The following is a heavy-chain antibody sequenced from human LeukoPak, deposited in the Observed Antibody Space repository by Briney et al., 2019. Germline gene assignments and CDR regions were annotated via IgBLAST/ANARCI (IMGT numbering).Heavy chain of an antibody. CDR3: ARVPAAMVTEGFDY. CDR1: GYTFTGYY. D-gene: IGHD5-18*01. CDR2: INPNSGGT. Sequence: ASVKVSCKASGYTFTGYYMHWVRQAPGQGLVWMGWINPNSGGTNYAQKFQGWVTMTRDTSISTAYMELSRLRSDDTAVYYCARVPAAMVTEGFDYWGQGTLVTVSS. J-gene: IGHJ4*02. V-gene: IGHV1-2*04.